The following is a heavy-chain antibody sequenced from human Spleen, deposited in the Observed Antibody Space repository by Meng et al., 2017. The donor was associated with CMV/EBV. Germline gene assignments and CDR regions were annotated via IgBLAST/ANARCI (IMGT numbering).Heavy chain of an antibody. CDR3: ARLLTSSGWIDP. CDR1: GGSISSSPYY. V-gene: IGHV4-39*01. D-gene: IGHD2-2*01. Sequence: TVSGGSISSSPYYWGWIRQPPGKGLEWIGNIYYTGITYYYPSLKSRITISVDTSKNQFSLKLTSVTVTDTAVYYCARLLTSSGWIDPWGQGTLVTVSS. J-gene: IGHJ5*02. CDR2: IYYTGIT.